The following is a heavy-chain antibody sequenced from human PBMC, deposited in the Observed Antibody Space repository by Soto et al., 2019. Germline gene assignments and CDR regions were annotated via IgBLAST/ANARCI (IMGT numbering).Heavy chain of an antibody. CDR1: GSSSDSFT. J-gene: IGHJ4*02. CDR3: AVSSPDIVVLPSSIYFTS. CDR2: LSWDRSTV. D-gene: IGHD2-15*01. V-gene: IGHV3-9*02. Sequence: PGGSLRLSCVASGSSSDSFTMHWVRELPGKGLEWVAGLSWDRSTVAYADSVQGRFTISRDHAKNSVDLPMDSLRPDDTALYFCAVSSPDIVVLPSSIYFTSWGPGTQVTVSS.